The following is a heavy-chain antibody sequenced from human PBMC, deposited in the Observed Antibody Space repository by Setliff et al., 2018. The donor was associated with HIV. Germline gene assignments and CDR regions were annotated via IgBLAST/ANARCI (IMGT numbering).Heavy chain of an antibody. V-gene: IGHV1-2*02. CDR2: INPDSGGT. D-gene: IGHD3-9*01. CDR1: GYSFTGYN. J-gene: IGHJ6*03. CDR3: ARDVSGFDLFSSYMDV. Sequence: ASVKVSCKASGYSFTGYNLYWVRQAPGQGLEWMGWINPDSGGTKYSRKFEDRVTMSRDTSINTGFMELNSLRSDDTAVYYCARDVSGFDLFSSYMDVWGKGTTVTVSS.